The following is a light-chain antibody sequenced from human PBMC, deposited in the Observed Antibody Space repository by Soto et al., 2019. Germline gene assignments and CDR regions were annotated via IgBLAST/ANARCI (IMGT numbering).Light chain of an antibody. CDR3: CSYTGGTTLV. Sequence: QSVLTQPRSVSGSPGQSVTISCTGASNNVGGYNYVSWYQHHPGKVPQLIIYDVTKRPSGVPDRFSGSKSGNTASLTISGLQVEDEADYYCCSYTGGTTLVCGGGTKLTVL. V-gene: IGLV2-11*01. CDR1: SNNVGGYNY. J-gene: IGLJ2*01. CDR2: DVT.